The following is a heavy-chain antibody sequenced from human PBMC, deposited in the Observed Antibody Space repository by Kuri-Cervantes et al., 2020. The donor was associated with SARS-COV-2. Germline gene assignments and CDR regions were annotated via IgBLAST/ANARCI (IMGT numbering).Heavy chain of an antibody. V-gene: IGHV3-23*01. CDR3: AKDSPEIVVVPAAPLYFDL. J-gene: IGHJ2*01. D-gene: IGHD2-2*01. CDR2: ISGNADFT. CDR1: GFSFSNFA. Sequence: GESLKISCAASGFSFSNFAMNWVRQAPGKGLEWVSLISGNADFTYYADSVKGRFTISRDNSKNTLYLQMDSLRAEGTAVYYCAKDSPEIVVVPAAPLYFDLWGRGTLVTVSS.